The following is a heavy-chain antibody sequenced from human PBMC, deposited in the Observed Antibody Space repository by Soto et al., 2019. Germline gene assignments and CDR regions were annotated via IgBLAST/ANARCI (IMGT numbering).Heavy chain of an antibody. J-gene: IGHJ4*02. CDR3: ARAPAGIAVTFDY. V-gene: IGHV3-30-3*01. Sequence: GGSLRLSCAASGFTFSSYSMHWVRQAPGKGLEWVAVISYDGSNKYYADSVKGRFTISRDNSKNTLYLQMNSLRAEDTAVYYYARAPAGIAVTFDYWGQGKLVHVS. D-gene: IGHD6-19*01. CDR2: ISYDGSNK. CDR1: GFTFSSYS.